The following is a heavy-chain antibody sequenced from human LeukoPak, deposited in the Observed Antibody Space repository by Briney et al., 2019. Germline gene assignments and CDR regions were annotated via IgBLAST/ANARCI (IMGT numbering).Heavy chain of an antibody. CDR3: TRDSARRDGYNFDY. V-gene: IGHV3-66*02. CDR1: GFTVSSNY. Sequence: PGGSLRLSCAASGFTVSSNYMSWVRQAPGKGLEWVSVIYSGGSTYYADSVKGRFTISRDNSKKTLYLQMNSLRAEDTAVYYCTRDSARRDGYNFDYWGQGTLVTVSS. CDR2: IYSGGST. J-gene: IGHJ4*02. D-gene: IGHD5-24*01.